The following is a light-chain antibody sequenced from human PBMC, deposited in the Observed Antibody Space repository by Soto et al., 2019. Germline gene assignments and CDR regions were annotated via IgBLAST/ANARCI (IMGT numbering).Light chain of an antibody. Sequence: EIVLTQSPATLSLSPGERATLSCRASQSVSTYLAWYQQKPGQAPRLLIYDASKRATGIPARFSGSGSGTDFTVTITSLEPADFGVYYCQQRSNWPPTWTFGQGTKVDIK. V-gene: IGKV3-11*01. CDR1: QSVSTY. CDR2: DAS. J-gene: IGKJ1*01. CDR3: QQRSNWPPTWT.